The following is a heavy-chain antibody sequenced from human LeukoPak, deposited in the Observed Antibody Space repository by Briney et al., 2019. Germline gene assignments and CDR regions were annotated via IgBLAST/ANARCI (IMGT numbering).Heavy chain of an antibody. CDR1: GFTVSINL. J-gene: IGHJ4*02. D-gene: IGHD3-10*01. Sequence: GGSLRLSCAASGFTVSINLMSWVRQAPGKGLEWVSHIYSSDNAYYADSVKGRFTISRDNSKNAPYLQMNSLRAEDTAVYYCARGDTSYYPMDWGQGTLVIVSS. V-gene: IGHV3-66*01. CDR3: ARGDTSYYPMD. CDR2: IYSSDNA.